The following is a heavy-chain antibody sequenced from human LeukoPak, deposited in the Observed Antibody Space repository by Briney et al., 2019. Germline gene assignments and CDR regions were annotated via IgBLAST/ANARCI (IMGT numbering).Heavy chain of an antibody. J-gene: IGHJ4*02. CDR2: MNPNTGRT. CDR3: ARLSQTPDYYSNGGYYQLGF. CDR1: RYTFTSYD. Sequence: GASVKVSCKASRYTFTSYDMNWVRQAAGQGLEWMGWMNPNTGRTGFAQKFQGRLTMTRDTSISPAYLELSSLRSEDTAIYYCARLSQTPDYYSNGGYYQLGFWGQGTPVTVSS. D-gene: IGHD3-22*01. V-gene: IGHV1-8*01.